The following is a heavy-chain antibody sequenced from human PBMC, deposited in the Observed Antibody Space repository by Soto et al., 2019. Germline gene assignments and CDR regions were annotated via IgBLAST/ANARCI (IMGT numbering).Heavy chain of an antibody. CDR1: GFTFSSYA. CDR3: ARVRFGELV. CDR2: IGVGGGDR. Sequence: EVQLLESGGGLVQPGGSLRLSCAASGFTFSSYAMSWVRQAPGKGLEWVSIIGVGGGDRYYPESVKGRFTISRDNSRDTLYLEMNRLRAEDTGVYYCARVRFGELVWGQVTLVTVSS. V-gene: IGHV3-23*01. D-gene: IGHD3-10*01. J-gene: IGHJ4*02.